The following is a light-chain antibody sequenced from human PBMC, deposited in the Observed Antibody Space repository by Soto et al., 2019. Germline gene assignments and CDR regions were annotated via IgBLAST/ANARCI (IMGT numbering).Light chain of an antibody. CDR2: IGT. Sequence: QSVLTQPPSASGTPGQSVTISCSGSNSNIGSNTVNWYQRLPGTAPKLLIFIGTHRPSGVPDRFSGSKSGSSASLAISGLQSEDEADYYCTSWDDSLNGVVFGGWTQLTVL. J-gene: IGLJ3*02. V-gene: IGLV1-44*01. CDR1: NSNIGSNT. CDR3: TSWDDSLNGVV.